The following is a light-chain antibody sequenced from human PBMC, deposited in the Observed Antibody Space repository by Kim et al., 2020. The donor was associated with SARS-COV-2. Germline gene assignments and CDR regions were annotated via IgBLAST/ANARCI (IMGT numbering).Light chain of an antibody. CDR3: AAWDDSLSGQV. V-gene: IGLV1-47*01. CDR1: SSNIVSNY. CDR2: RNN. Sequence: QSVLTQPPSASGTPGQRVTISCSGSSSNIVSNYVYWYQQLPGTAPKPLIYRNNQRPSGVPDRFSGSKSGTSASLAISGLRSEDEADYYCAAWDDSLSGQVFGGGTQLTVL. J-gene: IGLJ3*02.